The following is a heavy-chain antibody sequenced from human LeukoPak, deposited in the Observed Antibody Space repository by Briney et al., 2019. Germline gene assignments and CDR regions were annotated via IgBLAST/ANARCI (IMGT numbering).Heavy chain of an antibody. Sequence: SVKVSCKASGGTFSSYAISWVRQAPGQGLEWMGGIIPIFGSANYAQKFQGRVTMTRDTSTSTVYMELSSLRSEDTAVYYCARDHYHKIHSVMVTAPDYWGQGTLVIVSS. CDR3: ARDHYHKIHSVMVTAPDY. D-gene: IGHD2-21*02. J-gene: IGHJ4*02. V-gene: IGHV1-69*05. CDR2: IIPIFGSA. CDR1: GGTFSSYA.